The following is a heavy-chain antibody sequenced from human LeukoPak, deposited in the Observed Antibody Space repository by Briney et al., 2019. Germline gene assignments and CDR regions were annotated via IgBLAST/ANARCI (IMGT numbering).Heavy chain of an antibody. CDR1: GYSFTSYW. V-gene: IGHV5-51*01. D-gene: IGHD5-12*01. Sequence: RRGESLKISCKGSGYSFTSYWIGWVRQMPGKGLEWIGIIYPGDSDTRYSPSFQGQVTISADKSISTAYLQWSSLKASDTAMYYCARHPRVATPYYFDYWGQGTLVTVSS. J-gene: IGHJ4*02. CDR3: ARHPRVATPYYFDY. CDR2: IYPGDSDT.